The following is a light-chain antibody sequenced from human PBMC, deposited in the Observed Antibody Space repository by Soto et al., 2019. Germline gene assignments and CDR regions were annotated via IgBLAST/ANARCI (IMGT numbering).Light chain of an antibody. CDR2: GNS. Sequence: QSVLTQPPSVSGAPGQRVTISCTGSSSNIGAGYDVHWYQQLPGTAPKLLIYGNSNRPSGVPDRFSGSKSGTSASLAISGLRSEDEGEYYCAAWDNSLSGVFGGGTKLTVL. CDR1: SSNIGAGYD. J-gene: IGLJ3*02. CDR3: AAWDNSLSGV. V-gene: IGLV1-40*01.